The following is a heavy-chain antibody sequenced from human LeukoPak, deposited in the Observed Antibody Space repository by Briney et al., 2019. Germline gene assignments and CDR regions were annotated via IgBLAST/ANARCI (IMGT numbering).Heavy chain of an antibody. J-gene: IGHJ6*03. V-gene: IGHV1-2*02. CDR1: GYTFTGYY. Sequence: GASVKVSCKASGYTFTGYYMHWVRQAPGQGLEWMGWINPNSGGTNYAQKFQGRVTMTRDTSISTAYMELSRLRSDDTAVYYCARDLSATPSNGYYYMDAWGKGTTVTVSS. CDR2: INPNSGGT. D-gene: IGHD2-15*01. CDR3: ARDLSATPSNGYYYMDA.